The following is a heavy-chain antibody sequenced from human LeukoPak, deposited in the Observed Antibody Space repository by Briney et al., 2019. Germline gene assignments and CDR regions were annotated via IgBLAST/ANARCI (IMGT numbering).Heavy chain of an antibody. CDR2: IYYSGST. J-gene: IGHJ1*01. Sequence: NPSETLSLTCTVSGGSISSYYWSWIRQPPGKGLEWIGYIYYSGSTNYNPSLKSRVTISVDTSKNQFSLKLSSVTAADTAVYYCATEISGSYGYFQHWGQGTLVTVSS. CDR3: ATEISGSYGYFQH. V-gene: IGHV4-59*12. CDR1: GGSISSYY. D-gene: IGHD1-26*01.